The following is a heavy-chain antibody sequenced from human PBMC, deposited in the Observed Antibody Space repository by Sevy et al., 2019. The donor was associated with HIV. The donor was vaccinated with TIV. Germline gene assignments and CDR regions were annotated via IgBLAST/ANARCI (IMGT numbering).Heavy chain of an antibody. J-gene: IGHJ6*02. CDR3: ARDVLWDVVVVAATKENYYYYYGMDV. CDR2: INPNSGGT. Sequence: ASVKVACKASGYTFTGYYMHWVRQAPGQGLEWMGRINPNSGGTNHAQKFQGRVTMTRDTSISTAYMELSRLRSDDTAVYYCARDVLWDVVVVAATKENYYYYYGMDVWGQGTTVTVSS. D-gene: IGHD2-15*01. V-gene: IGHV1-2*06. CDR1: GYTFTGYY.